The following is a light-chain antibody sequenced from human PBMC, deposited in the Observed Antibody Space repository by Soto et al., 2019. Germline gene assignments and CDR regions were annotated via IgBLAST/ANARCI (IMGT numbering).Light chain of an antibody. CDR2: EVS. Sequence: QSALTQPPSASGSPGQSVTISCTGTSSDVGGYNYVSWYQQHPGKAPKLMIYEVSKRPSGVPDRFSGSKSGNTASLTVSGLQAEDEGDYSCSSYAGSNNFVFGGGTKLPVL. J-gene: IGLJ3*02. V-gene: IGLV2-8*01. CDR1: SSDVGGYNY. CDR3: SSYAGSNNFV.